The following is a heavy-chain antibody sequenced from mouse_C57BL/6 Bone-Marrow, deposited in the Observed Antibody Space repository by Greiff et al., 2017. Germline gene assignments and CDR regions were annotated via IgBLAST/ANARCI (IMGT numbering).Heavy chain of an antibody. CDR1: GYTFTSYW. CDR2: IDPSDSYT. CDR3: ATTVVAAYYAMDY. D-gene: IGHD1-1*01. V-gene: IGHV1-69*01. J-gene: IGHJ4*01. Sequence: QVQLQQPGVELVMPGASVKLSCKASGYTFTSYWMHWVKQRPGQGLEWIGEIDPSDSYTNYTQKFTGKSTLTVDKSSSTAYMQLSSLTSEDSAVYYCATTVVAAYYAMDYWGQGTSVTVAS.